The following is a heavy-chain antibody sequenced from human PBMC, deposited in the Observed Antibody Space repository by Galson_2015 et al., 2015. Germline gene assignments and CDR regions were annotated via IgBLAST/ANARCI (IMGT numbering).Heavy chain of an antibody. CDR1: GFTFSSYS. CDR3: ARDYDYGDFSPENYYYGMDV. CDR2: ISSSSSYI. Sequence: SLRLSCAASGFTFSSYSMNWVRQAPGKGLEWVSSISSSSSYIYYADSVKGRFTISRDNAKNSLYLQMNSLRAEDTAVYYCARDYDYGDFSPENYYYGMDVWGQGTTVTVSS. V-gene: IGHV3-21*01. J-gene: IGHJ6*02. D-gene: IGHD4-17*01.